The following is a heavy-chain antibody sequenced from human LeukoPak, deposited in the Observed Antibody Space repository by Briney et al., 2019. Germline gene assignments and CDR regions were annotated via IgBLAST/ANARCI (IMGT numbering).Heavy chain of an antibody. Sequence: SETLSLTCTVSGGSISSSSYYWGWIRQPPGKGLEWIGSIYYNGSTYYNPSLKSRVTISVDTSKNQFSLKLSSVTAADTAVYYCARLRYLDRYYFDYWGQGTLVTVSS. J-gene: IGHJ4*02. CDR2: IYYNGST. D-gene: IGHD4-17*01. CDR1: GGSISSSSYY. V-gene: IGHV4-39*01. CDR3: ARLRYLDRYYFDY.